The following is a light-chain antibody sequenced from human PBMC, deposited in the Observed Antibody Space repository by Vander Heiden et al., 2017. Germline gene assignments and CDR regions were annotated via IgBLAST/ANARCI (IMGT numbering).Light chain of an antibody. CDR1: SGDIVGYSY. CDR2: GVI. CDR3: SSYTSIPLDVV. V-gene: IGLV2-14*01. J-gene: IGLJ2*01. Sequence: QSALTQPSAVSGSPGVSITLSCTGTSGDIVGYSYVSWYQQHPGTAPKLLIYGVIKRPSGVPNRFSGSKSGNTASLTISGLQPEDEAHYYCSSYTSIPLDVVFGGGTKLTVL.